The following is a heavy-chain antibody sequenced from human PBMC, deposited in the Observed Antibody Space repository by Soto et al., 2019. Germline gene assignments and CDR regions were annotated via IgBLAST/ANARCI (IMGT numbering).Heavy chain of an antibody. CDR2: ISPGSRYP. D-gene: IGHD2-15*01. J-gene: IGHJ5*02. Sequence: PVGSLRLCCAVSGFTFGDSYMSWIRQAPGKGLEWLSYISPGSRYPAYADSVKGRFTISRDNAKRSLYLQMVSLTAEDTAIYYCVRGGGGGLFDPWGQGTMVTVSS. V-gene: IGHV3-11*06. CDR1: GFTFGDSY. CDR3: VRGGGGGLFDP.